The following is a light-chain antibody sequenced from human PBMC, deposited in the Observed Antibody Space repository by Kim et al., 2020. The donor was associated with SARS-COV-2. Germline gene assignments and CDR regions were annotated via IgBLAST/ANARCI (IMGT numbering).Light chain of an antibody. J-gene: IGKJ4*01. V-gene: IGKV1-39*01. Sequence: SVGDRVTSACRASQSISTYMNWYQHKPGKAPKLLIYAASSLQSGVPSRFNGSGSGTDFTLTIISLQPEDFATYYCQQSHTTPVLTFGGGTKVDIK. CDR2: AAS. CDR3: QQSHTTPVLT. CDR1: QSISTY.